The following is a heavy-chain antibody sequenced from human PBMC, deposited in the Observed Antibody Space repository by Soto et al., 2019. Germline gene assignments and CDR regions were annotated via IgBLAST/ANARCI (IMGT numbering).Heavy chain of an antibody. J-gene: IGHJ5*02. CDR2: ISAYNGNT. CDR1: GYTFTNYG. CDR3: ARIVGADRRWFDP. D-gene: IGHD1-26*01. Sequence: ASVKVSCKASGYTFTNYGLTWVRQAPGQGLEGMGWISAYNGNTNYAQKLQGRVTMTTDTSTTTAYMELRSLRSDDTAVYYCARIVGADRRWFDPWGQGTLVTVSS. V-gene: IGHV1-18*01.